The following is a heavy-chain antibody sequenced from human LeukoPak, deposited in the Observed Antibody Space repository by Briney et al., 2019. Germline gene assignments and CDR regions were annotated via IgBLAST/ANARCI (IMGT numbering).Heavy chain of an antibody. V-gene: IGHV3-9*01. CDR2: ISRNSGSI. Sequence: PGRSLRLSCAASRFTLDDYAMHWVRQAPGKGLEWVSGISRNSGSIGYADSVKGRFTISRDNAKNSLYLQMNSLRAEDTALYYCAKDAYSSSWPYYYYYYGMDVWGQGTTVTVSS. D-gene: IGHD6-13*01. CDR3: AKDAYSSSWPYYYYYYGMDV. CDR1: RFTLDDYA. J-gene: IGHJ6*02.